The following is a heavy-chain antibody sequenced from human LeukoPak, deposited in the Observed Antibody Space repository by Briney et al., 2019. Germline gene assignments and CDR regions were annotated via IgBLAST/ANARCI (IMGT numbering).Heavy chain of an antibody. CDR2: ISSSGSTI. CDR1: GFTFSDYY. V-gene: IGHV3-11*04. CDR3: ASGNYYYYYMDV. D-gene: IGHD2-15*01. Sequence: GGSLRLSCAASGFTFSDYYMSWIRQAPGKGLEGVSYISSSGSTIYYADSVKGRFTISRDNAKNSLYLQMNSLRAEDTAVYYCASGNYYYYYMDVWGKGTTVTVSS. J-gene: IGHJ6*03.